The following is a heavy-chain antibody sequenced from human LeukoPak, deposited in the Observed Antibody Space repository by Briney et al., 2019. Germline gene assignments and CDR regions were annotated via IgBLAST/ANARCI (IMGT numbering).Heavy chain of an antibody. Sequence: GGSLRLSCAGSGFIFSTYGMHWVRQAPGKGLEWVAVISYDGNDKYYADSVKGRFTISRDNSKNTVYLQMNSLRAEDTAVYYCARDKYSGSSPGGYWGQGTLVTVSS. D-gene: IGHD1-26*01. CDR2: ISYDGNDK. J-gene: IGHJ4*02. CDR3: ARDKYSGSSPGGY. CDR1: GFIFSTYG. V-gene: IGHV3-30*03.